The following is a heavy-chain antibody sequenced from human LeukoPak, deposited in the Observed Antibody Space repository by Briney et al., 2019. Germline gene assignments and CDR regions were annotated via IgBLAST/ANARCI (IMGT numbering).Heavy chain of an antibody. D-gene: IGHD2-15*01. CDR1: GGSISSSSYY. CDR3: ATHCSGGICYGPDY. J-gene: IGHJ4*02. V-gene: IGHV4-39*01. Sequence: PSETLSLTCTVSGGSISSSSYYWGWIRQPPGKGLEWIGSIYYSGSTYYNPSLKSRVTISVDTSKNQFSLKLSSVTAADTAVYYCATHCSGGICYGPDYWGQGTLVTVSS. CDR2: IYYSGST.